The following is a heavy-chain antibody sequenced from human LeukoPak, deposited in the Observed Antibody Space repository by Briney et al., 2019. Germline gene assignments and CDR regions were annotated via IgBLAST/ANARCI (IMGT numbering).Heavy chain of an antibody. CDR1: GYTFTSYG. J-gene: IGHJ4*02. CDR3: ARGTPMVRGVITFDY. V-gene: IGHV1-18*01. Sequence: ASVKVSCKASGYTFTSYGISWVRQAPGQGLEWMGWISAYNGNTNYAQKLQGRVTMTTDTSTSTAYMELRSLRSDDTAVYYCARGTPMVRGVITFDYWGQGTLVTVSS. D-gene: IGHD3-10*01. CDR2: ISAYNGNT.